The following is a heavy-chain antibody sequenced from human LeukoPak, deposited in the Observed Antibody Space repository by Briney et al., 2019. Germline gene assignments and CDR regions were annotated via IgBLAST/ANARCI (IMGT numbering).Heavy chain of an antibody. V-gene: IGHV3-23*01. J-gene: IGHJ4*02. CDR2: ISGSGYSI. D-gene: IGHD1-20*01. Sequence: GGSLRLSCAASGFTFSSYAMSWVRQAPGKGLEWVSVISGSGYSIYYADSVKGRFTISRDNSKNTLYLQINSLRAEDTAVYYCAKGPGNWIANFDYWGQGALVTVSS. CDR3: AKGPGNWIANFDY. CDR1: GFTFSSYA.